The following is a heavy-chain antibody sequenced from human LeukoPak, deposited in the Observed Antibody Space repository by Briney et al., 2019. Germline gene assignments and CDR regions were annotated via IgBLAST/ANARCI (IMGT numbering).Heavy chain of an antibody. CDR2: IDSDGSGT. CDR1: GFTFSSYW. J-gene: IGHJ4*02. CDR3: SRETGNYYNID. Sequence: PGGSLRLSCAASGFTFSSYWMHWVRQAPGKGLVWVSRIDSDGSGTVYADSVMGRFTISRDNAKNTLYLQMNSLQTEDTAVYYCSRETGNYYNIDWGQGTLVTVSS. V-gene: IGHV3-74*01. D-gene: IGHD3-10*01.